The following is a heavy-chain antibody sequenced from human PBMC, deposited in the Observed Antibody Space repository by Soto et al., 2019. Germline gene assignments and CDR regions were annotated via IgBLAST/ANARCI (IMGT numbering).Heavy chain of an antibody. V-gene: IGHV1-69*01. CDR1: RGIFSNAG. D-gene: IGHD2-21*01. J-gene: IGHJ5*02. CDR3: ARALVVAIGGAPGYSRFDL. Sequence: QVQLVQSGAEVQKPGSSVKVSCKASRGIFSNAGICWVRQAPGQGLEWMGGIIPLFETTHYSQKFQGRVTITADEPTSTAHMELSGLGSEDSAVYYCARALVVAIGGAPGYSRFDLWGQGTLVTVSP. CDR2: IIPLFETT.